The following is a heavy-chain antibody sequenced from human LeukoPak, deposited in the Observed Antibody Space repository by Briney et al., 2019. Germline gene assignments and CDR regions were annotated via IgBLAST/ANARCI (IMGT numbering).Heavy chain of an antibody. CDR2: IYYSGST. Sequence: PSETLSLTCTVSGGSVRSYYWSWIRQPPGKGLEWIGYIYYSGSTNYNPSLKSRVTISVDTSKNQFSLKLSSVTAADTAVYYCAAAVYDYVWGSYRPDQYYFDYWGQGTLVTVSS. V-gene: IGHV4-59*02. D-gene: IGHD3-16*02. CDR1: GGSVRSYY. J-gene: IGHJ4*02. CDR3: AAAVYDYVWGSYRPDQYYFDY.